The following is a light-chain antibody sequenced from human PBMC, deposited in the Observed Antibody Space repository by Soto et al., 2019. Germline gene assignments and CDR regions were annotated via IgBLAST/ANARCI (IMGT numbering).Light chain of an antibody. CDR1: SSDVGVYNS. CDR3: SSHTSSRLLV. J-gene: IGLJ3*02. CDR2: DVS. Sequence: QSALTQPASVSGSPGQSITISCTGTSSDVGVYNSVSWYQQHPGKAPKLMIYDVSHRPSGVSDRFSGSNSGNTAALTISGLQAEDEADYYCSSHTSSRLLVFGGGTKLTVL. V-gene: IGLV2-14*03.